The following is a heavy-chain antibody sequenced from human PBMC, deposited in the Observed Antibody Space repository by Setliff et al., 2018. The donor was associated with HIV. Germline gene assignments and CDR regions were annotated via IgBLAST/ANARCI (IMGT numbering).Heavy chain of an antibody. Sequence: GGSLRLSCAASGFTFSDYYMSWIRQAPGKGLEWVSYISNSGSTIYYADSVKGRFTISRDNAKNSLFLQMNNLRAEDTAVYYCARDWRSGYDLNFDYWGQGTLVTVSS. D-gene: IGHD5-12*01. CDR2: ISNSGSTI. CDR3: ARDWRSGYDLNFDY. J-gene: IGHJ4*02. V-gene: IGHV3-11*04. CDR1: GFTFSDYY.